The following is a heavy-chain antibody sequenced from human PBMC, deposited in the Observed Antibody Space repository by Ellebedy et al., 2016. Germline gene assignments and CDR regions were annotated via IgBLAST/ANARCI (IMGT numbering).Heavy chain of an antibody. CDR1: GGTFSSYA. Sequence: SVKVSXKASGGTFSSYAISWVRQAPGQGLERMGGIIPIFGTANYAQKFQGRVTITADESTSTAYMELSSLRSEDTAVYYCARATTPYYGSGSYYPSGFDPWGQGTLVTVSS. CDR3: ARATTPYYGSGSYYPSGFDP. CDR2: IIPIFGTA. D-gene: IGHD3-10*01. J-gene: IGHJ5*02. V-gene: IGHV1-69*13.